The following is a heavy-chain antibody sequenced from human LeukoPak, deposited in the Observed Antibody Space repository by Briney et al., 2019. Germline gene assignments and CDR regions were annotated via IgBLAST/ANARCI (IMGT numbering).Heavy chain of an antibody. CDR2: IYYSGST. J-gene: IGHJ3*02. V-gene: IGHV4-39*07. CDR3: ARGPGVQDAFDI. D-gene: IGHD3-10*01. CDR1: GGSISSSSYY. Sequence: PSETLSLTCTVSGGSISSSSYYWGWIRQPPGKGLEWIGSIYYSGSTNYNPSLKSRVTISVDTSKNQFSLKLSSVTAADTAVYYCARGPGVQDAFDIWGQGTMVTVSS.